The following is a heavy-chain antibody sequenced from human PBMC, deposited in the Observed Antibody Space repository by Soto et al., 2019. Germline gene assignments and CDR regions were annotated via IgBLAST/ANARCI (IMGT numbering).Heavy chain of an antibody. V-gene: IGHV3-23*01. CDR2: ISSSSVKM. Sequence: PGGSLRLSCSASGFTFSRISMTWVRQAPWKGLEWVSAISSSSVKMFYADSVRGRFNVSRDNSRNTLYLQMNSLRVEDTALYYCAKGIFAGSSEYWGQGTLLTVSS. CDR3: AKGIFAGSSEY. J-gene: IGHJ4*02. CDR1: GFTFSRIS.